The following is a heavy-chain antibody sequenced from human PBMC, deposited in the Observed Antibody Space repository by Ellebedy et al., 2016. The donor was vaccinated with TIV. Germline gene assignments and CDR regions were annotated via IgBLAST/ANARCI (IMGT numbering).Heavy chain of an antibody. CDR2: MNPKSGDT. J-gene: IGHJ4*02. Sequence: AASVKVSCKASGYTFTNFDINWVRQASGQGLEWMGLMNPKSGDTVYSQKFQGRLTMTTNTPMTTAYMDLTDLTSEDTAVYYCTTGGTKGEDNWGQGTLVIVSS. D-gene: IGHD3-10*01. CDR1: GYTFTNFD. V-gene: IGHV1-8*01. CDR3: TTGGTKGEDN.